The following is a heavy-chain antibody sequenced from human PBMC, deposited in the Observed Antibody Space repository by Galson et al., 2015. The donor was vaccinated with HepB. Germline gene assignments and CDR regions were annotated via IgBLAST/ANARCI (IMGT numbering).Heavy chain of an antibody. CDR3: AAEGPGIVGAMGAFDI. V-gene: IGHV1-58*02. Sequence: AVKVSCKASGFTFTSSAMQWVRQARGQRLEWMGWIVVGSGDTNYAQKFQERVTITRDMSKSTAYMELSSLRSEDTAVYYGAAEGPGIVGAMGAFDIWGQGTTVTVSS. CDR1: GFTFTSSA. D-gene: IGHD1-26*01. CDR2: IVVGSGDT. J-gene: IGHJ3*02.